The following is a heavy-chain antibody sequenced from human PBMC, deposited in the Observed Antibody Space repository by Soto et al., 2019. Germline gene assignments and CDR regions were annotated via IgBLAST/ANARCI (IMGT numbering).Heavy chain of an antibody. CDR1: GGSISSYY. J-gene: IGHJ4*02. CDR3: ARAPVAGYYFDY. V-gene: IGHV4-59*01. D-gene: IGHD6-19*01. CDR2: IYYSGST. Sequence: ETLCLTGPGSGGSISSYYWSWIRQPPGKGLEWIGYIYYSGSTNYNPSLKSRVTISVDTSKNQFSLKLSSVTAADTAVYYCARAPVAGYYFDYWGQGTLVTVYS.